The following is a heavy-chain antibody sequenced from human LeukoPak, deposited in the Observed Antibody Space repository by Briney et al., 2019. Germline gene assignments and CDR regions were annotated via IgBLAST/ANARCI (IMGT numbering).Heavy chain of an antibody. CDR3: ARSFYGDYPY. V-gene: IGHV3-13*01. CDR1: GFTFSSYD. J-gene: IGHJ4*02. Sequence: PGGSLRLSCAASGFTFSSYDMHWVSQVTGKGLEWVSSIGTTGDTHYAVSVKGRFTISRENAKNSLYLQMSSLSAGDTAVYYCARSFYGDYPYWGQGTLVTVSS. CDR2: IGTTGDT. D-gene: IGHD4-17*01.